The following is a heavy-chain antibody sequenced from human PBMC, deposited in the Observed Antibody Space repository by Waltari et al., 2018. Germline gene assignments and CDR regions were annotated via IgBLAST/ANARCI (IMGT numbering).Heavy chain of an antibody. CDR2: IWYDGSNK. D-gene: IGHD5-12*01. Sequence: QVQLVESGGGVVQPGRSLRLSCAASGFTFSSYGIHWVRQAPGKGLEWVAVIWYDGSNKYYADSVKGRFTISRDNSKNTLYLQMNSLRAEDTAVYYCARVSRDGYNADYWGQGTLVTVSS. CDR3: ARVSRDGYNADY. V-gene: IGHV3-33*01. J-gene: IGHJ4*02. CDR1: GFTFSSYG.